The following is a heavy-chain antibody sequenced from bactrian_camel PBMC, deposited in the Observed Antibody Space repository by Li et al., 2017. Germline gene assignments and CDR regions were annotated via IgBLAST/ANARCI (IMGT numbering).Heavy chain of an antibody. J-gene: IGHJ6*01. D-gene: IGHD2*01. V-gene: IGHV3S40*01. CDR3: AAYEGTYYACSYLAESPHFDY. CDR2: INNGGGNI. CDR1: GFDFSIYG. Sequence: VQLVESGGGLVHAGESLRLSCAASGFDFSIYGMSWVRRAPGKGLEWVSSINNGGGNIYYADSVKGRFTISQDNAKNTLYLQMNSLKPEDTAIYYCAAYEGTYYACSYLAESPHFDYWGQGTQVTVS.